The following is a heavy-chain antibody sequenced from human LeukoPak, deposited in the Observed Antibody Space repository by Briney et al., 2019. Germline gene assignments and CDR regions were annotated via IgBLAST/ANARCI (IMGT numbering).Heavy chain of an antibody. J-gene: IGHJ4*02. CDR2: ISSSGSTI. CDR1: GFTFSDYY. D-gene: IGHD2-2*01. CDR3: ARDAIVVVPGHDY. V-gene: IGHV3-11*01. Sequence: GGSLRLSCAASGFTFSDYYMSWIRHAPGKGLEWVSYISSSGSTIYYADSVKSRFTISRDNAKNSLYLQMNSLRAEDTAVYYCARDAIVVVPGHDYWGQGTLVTVSS.